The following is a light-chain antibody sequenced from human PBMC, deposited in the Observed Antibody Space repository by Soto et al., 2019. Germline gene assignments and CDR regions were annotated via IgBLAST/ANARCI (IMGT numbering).Light chain of an antibody. Sequence: EIGMTQSPATLSVSPGERATLSCRVSQSVSSNLAWYQQKPGQAPRLLIYGASTRATGIPARFSGSGSGTEFTLTISSLQSEDFAVYYCQQCNNWPPITFGQGTRLEIK. J-gene: IGKJ5*01. V-gene: IGKV3-15*01. CDR3: QQCNNWPPIT. CDR2: GAS. CDR1: QSVSSN.